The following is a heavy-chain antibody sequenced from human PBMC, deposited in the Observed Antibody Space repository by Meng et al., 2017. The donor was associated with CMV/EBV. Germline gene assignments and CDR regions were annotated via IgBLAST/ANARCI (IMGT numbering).Heavy chain of an antibody. V-gene: IGHV4-39*07. Sequence: GSLRLSCTVSGGSISSSSYYWGRIRQPPGKGLEWIGSIYYSGSTYYNPSLKSRVTISVDTSKNQFSLKLSPVTAADTAVYYCARGQTYYDFWSGYSDWGQGTLVTVSS. CDR3: ARGQTYYDFWSGYSD. J-gene: IGHJ4*02. CDR1: GGSISSSSYY. D-gene: IGHD3-3*01. CDR2: IYYSGST.